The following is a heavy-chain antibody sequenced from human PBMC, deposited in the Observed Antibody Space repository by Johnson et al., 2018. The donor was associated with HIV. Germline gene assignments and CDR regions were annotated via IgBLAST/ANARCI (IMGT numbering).Heavy chain of an antibody. D-gene: IGHD4-11*01. CDR2: IRSKAYGGTT. Sequence: VHLVESGGGVVQPGRSLRLSCTASGFTFGDYAMSWVRQTPGKGLEWVGFIRSKAYGGTTEYAASVKGRFTISRDDSKSIAYLQMNSLKTEDTAVYYCTRDGYSIILTNAFDIWGQGTMVTVSS. CDR3: TRDGYSIILTNAFDI. V-gene: IGHV3-49*04. J-gene: IGHJ3*02. CDR1: GFTFGDYA.